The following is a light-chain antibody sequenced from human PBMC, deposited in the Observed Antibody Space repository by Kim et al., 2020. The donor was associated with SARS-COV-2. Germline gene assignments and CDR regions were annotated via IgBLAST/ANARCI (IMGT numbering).Light chain of an antibody. Sequence: ASVGDRVTISCQASQDISNYLNWYQQKPGKAPKLLIYDASNLETGVPSRFSGSGSGTDFTFTISSLQPEDIATYYCQQYDNLPMYTFGQGTKLEI. V-gene: IGKV1-33*01. CDR3: QQYDNLPMYT. J-gene: IGKJ2*01. CDR2: DAS. CDR1: QDISNY.